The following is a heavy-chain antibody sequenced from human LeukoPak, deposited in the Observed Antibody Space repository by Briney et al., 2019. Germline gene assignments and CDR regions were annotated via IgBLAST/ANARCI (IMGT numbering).Heavy chain of an antibody. D-gene: IGHD3-10*01. J-gene: IGHJ4*02. CDR3: AREVLLWFGELPD. CDR1: GYTFTGYY. V-gene: IGHV1-2*06. CDR2: INPNSGGT. Sequence: ASVKVSCKASGYTFTGYYMQCVRQAPGQGLEWMGRINPNSGGTNYAQKFQGRVTMTRDTSISAAYMEPSRLRSDDTAVYYCAREVLLWFGELPDWGQGTLVTVSS.